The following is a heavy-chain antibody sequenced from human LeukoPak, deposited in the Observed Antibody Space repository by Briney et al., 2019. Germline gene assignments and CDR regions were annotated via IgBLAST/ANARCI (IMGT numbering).Heavy chain of an antibody. CDR3: AKAGVADAYYYYSMDV. Sequence: PGGSLRFSCAVAGFTFSSYAMTWVRQAPGKGLEWVSAISASGHSTYYADSVKGRFTISRDNSKNTLYLQMNSLRAEDTAVYYCAKAGVADAYYYYSMDVWGQGTTVTVSS. CDR1: GFTFSSYA. J-gene: IGHJ6*02. D-gene: IGHD5-12*01. V-gene: IGHV3-23*01. CDR2: ISASGHST.